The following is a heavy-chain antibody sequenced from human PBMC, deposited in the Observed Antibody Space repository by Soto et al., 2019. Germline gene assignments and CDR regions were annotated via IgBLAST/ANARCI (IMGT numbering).Heavy chain of an antibody. Sequence: SVNVSCKASGGAFSIYTISWVRQAPGQGLEWLGRIIPILGIANYAQKFQGRVTITADKSTSTAYMELSSLRSEDTAVYYCAREGYYDILTGYYGSFWFDPWGQGTLVTVSS. D-gene: IGHD3-9*01. CDR2: IIPILGIA. CDR3: AREGYYDILTGYYGSFWFDP. J-gene: IGHJ5*02. CDR1: GGAFSIYT. V-gene: IGHV1-69*04.